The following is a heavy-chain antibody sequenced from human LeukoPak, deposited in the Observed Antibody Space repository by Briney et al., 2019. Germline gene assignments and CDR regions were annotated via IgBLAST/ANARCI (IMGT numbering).Heavy chain of an antibody. Sequence: ETLSLTCTVSGGSISSGPFYWGWIRQPPGKGLKWVSAIGGGSGDTYYADSVKGRFTISRDNSKNTLYLQMNSLRAEDTAIYYCANPKNDYGDRYNYFDPWGQGTLVSVSS. V-gene: IGHV3-23*01. J-gene: IGHJ5*02. CDR3: ANPKNDYGDRYNYFDP. D-gene: IGHD4-17*01. CDR2: IGGGSGDT. CDR1: GGSISSGP.